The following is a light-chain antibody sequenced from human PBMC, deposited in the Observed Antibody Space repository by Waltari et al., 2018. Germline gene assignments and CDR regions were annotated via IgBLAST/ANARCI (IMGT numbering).Light chain of an antibody. J-gene: IGKJ4*01. CDR2: KAS. CDR3: QQYDDYIPLT. V-gene: IGKV1-5*03. Sequence: IQLTQSPSTVSASVGDRVTITCRASQSISSWLAWYQQEPGKAPNLLISKASNLQSGVPSRFSGSGSGTEFTLTISSLQPDDFATYYCQQYDDYIPLTFGGGTTVESK. CDR1: QSISSW.